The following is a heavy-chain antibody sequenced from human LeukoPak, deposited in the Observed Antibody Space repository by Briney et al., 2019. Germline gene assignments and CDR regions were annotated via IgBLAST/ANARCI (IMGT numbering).Heavy chain of an antibody. J-gene: IGHJ4*02. CDR1: GFTFSNYA. CDR2: VSGSGINT. D-gene: IGHD3-10*01. CDR3: AKARTPYVSGSLDY. V-gene: IGHV3-23*01. Sequence: GGSLRLSCAASGFTFSNYAMSWVRQAPGKGLECVSVVSGSGINTYYAESVKGRFTIFRDNSKNTLYLQMNNLRADDTAVFYCAKARTPYVSGSLDYWGQGTLVTVSS.